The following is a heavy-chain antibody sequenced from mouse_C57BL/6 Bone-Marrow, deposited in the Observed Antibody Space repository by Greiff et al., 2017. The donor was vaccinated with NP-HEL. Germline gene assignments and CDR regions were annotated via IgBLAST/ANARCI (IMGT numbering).Heavy chain of an antibody. V-gene: IGHV1-22*01. CDR1: GYTFTDYN. CDR3: ARGGFYDYDGGYAMDY. D-gene: IGHD2-4*01. CDR2: INPNNGGT. J-gene: IGHJ4*01. Sequence: EVQLQQSGPELVKPGASVKMSCKASGYTFTDYNMHWVKQSHGKSLEWIGYINPNNGGTSYNQKFKGKATLTVNKSSSTAYMELRSLTSEDSAVYYCARGGFYDYDGGYAMDYWGQGTSVTVSS.